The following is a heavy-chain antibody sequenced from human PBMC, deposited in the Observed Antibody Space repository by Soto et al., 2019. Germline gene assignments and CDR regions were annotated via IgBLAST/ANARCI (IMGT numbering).Heavy chain of an antibody. Sequence: GGSLRLSCAGSGFTFSSYSMNWFRQCPGKGLEWVSSISSSSSYIYYADSVKGRFTISRDNAKNSLYLQMNSLRAEDTAVYYCARDAAVAGSKTKYYYYYGMHVLGQRTTVTVSS. CDR2: ISSSSSYI. D-gene: IGHD6-19*01. CDR3: ARDAAVAGSKTKYYYYYGMHV. V-gene: IGHV3-21*01. J-gene: IGHJ6*02. CDR1: GFTFSSYS.